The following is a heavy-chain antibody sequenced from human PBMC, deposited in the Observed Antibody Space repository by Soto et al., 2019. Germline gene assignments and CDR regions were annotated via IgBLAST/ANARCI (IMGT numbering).Heavy chain of an antibody. CDR3: ARDLSIIAATHKYGMDV. V-gene: IGHV3-21*01. CDR1: GFTFSAYT. D-gene: IGHD1-20*01. CDR2: ISSSSTHI. J-gene: IGHJ6*02. Sequence: PGGSLILSCAAPGFTFSAYTMNWVRQAPGKGLEWVSSISSSSTHIYYADSVKGRFTISRDNAKNSLYLQMNSLRAEDTAVYYCARDLSIIAATHKYGMDVWGQGTTVTVS.